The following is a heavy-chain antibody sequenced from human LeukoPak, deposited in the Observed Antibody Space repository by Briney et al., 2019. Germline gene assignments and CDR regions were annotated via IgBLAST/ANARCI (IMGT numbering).Heavy chain of an antibody. J-gene: IGHJ3*02. Sequence: GGSLRLSCAASGFTFSSYAMHWVRQAPGKGLEWAAVISYDGSNKYYADSVKGRFTISRDNSKNTLYLQMNSLRAEDTAVYYCAREEMATIWSSNRNAFDIWGQGTMVTVSS. V-gene: IGHV3-30-3*01. CDR2: ISYDGSNK. CDR1: GFTFSSYA. CDR3: AREEMATIWSSNRNAFDI. D-gene: IGHD5-24*01.